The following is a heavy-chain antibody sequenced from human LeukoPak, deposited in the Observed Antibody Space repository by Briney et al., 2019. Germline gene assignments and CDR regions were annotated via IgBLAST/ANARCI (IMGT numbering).Heavy chain of an antibody. CDR1: GGSISSGGYY. D-gene: IGHD2-15*01. Sequence: SETLSLTCTVSGGSISSGGYYWSWIRQPPGKGLEWIGYIYHSGSTYYNPSLKSRVTISVDTSKNQFSLKLSSVTAADTAVYYCAREYSGGYFDYWGQGTLVTVSS. J-gene: IGHJ4*02. CDR3: AREYSGGYFDY. CDR2: IYHSGST. V-gene: IGHV4-30-2*05.